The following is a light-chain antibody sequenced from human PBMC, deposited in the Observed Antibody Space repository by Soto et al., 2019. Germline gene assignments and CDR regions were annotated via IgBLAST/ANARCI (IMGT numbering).Light chain of an antibody. V-gene: IGKV4-1*01. Sequence: DIVMTQSPDSLAVSLGERATINCKSSQSVLYSSNNKNYLAWYQQKPGQPPKLLIYWASTRESGVPDRFSGSGSRTDFTLTISSLQAEDVAVYYCQQYYSTPLITFGQGKRLEIK. CDR3: QQYYSTPLIT. J-gene: IGKJ5*01. CDR1: QSVLYSSNNKNY. CDR2: WAS.